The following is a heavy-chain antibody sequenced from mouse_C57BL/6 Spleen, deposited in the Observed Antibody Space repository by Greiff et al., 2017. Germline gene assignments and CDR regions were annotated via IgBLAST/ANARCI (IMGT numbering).Heavy chain of an antibody. J-gene: IGHJ4*01. CDR3: VREWDYSNYVGAMDY. V-gene: IGHV1-72*01. Sequence: QVQLQQPGAELVKPGASVKLSCKASGYTFTSYWMHWVKQRPGRGLEWIGEIDPNSGGTKYNEKFKSKATLTVDTPSSTAYMQLSSLTSEDSSVYYGVREWDYSNYVGAMDYWGQGTSVTVSS. CDR2: IDPNSGGT. CDR1: GYTFTSYW. D-gene: IGHD2-5*01.